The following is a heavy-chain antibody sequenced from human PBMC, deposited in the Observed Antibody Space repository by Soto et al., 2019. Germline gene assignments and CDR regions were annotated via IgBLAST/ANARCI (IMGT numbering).Heavy chain of an antibody. CDR1: GFTFSSYA. D-gene: IGHD5-12*01. CDR2: ISGSGGST. Sequence: PGGSLRLSCAASGFTFSSYAMSWVRQAPGKGLEWVSAISGSGGSTYYADSVKGRFTISRDNSKNTLYLQMNSLRAEDTAVYYCAKIGGWLRTDWGCMDVWGQGTTVTVSS. V-gene: IGHV3-23*01. J-gene: IGHJ6*02. CDR3: AKIGGWLRTDWGCMDV.